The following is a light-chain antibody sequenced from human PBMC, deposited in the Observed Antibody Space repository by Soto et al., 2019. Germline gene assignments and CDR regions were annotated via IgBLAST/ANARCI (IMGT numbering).Light chain of an antibody. CDR2: EIS. CDR1: QSLVHSDGNTY. J-gene: IGKJ5*01. V-gene: IGKV2-24*01. Sequence: DIVMTQTPLSSPVTLGQPASISCRSSQSLVHSDGNTYLSWLQQRPGQPPRHLYEISNRFSGVPDRFRGSGAGTDFTLKISRVDAEDVGVYYFMQATQFPITFGQGTRLEMK. CDR3: MQATQFPIT.